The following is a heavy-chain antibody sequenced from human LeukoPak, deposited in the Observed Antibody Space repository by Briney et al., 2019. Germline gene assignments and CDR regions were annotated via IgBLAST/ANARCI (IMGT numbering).Heavy chain of an antibody. V-gene: IGHV3-11*01. CDR1: GFTFSDYY. Sequence: PGGSLRLSCAASGFTFSDYYMSWIRQAPGKRLEWVSYISNSGSTIYYADSVKGRFTISRDNAKNSLYLQMNSLRAEDTAVYYCARDRPLRSGSYHAFDIWGQGTMVTVSS. CDR3: ARDRPLRSGSYHAFDI. CDR2: ISNSGSTI. D-gene: IGHD1-26*01. J-gene: IGHJ3*02.